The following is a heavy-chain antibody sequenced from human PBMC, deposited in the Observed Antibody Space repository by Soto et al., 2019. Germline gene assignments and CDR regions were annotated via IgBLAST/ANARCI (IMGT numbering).Heavy chain of an antibody. CDR2: IYWDDDK. CDR3: TLHNGRYSGYDPLDY. CDR1: GFSLSTSGVG. D-gene: IGHD5-12*01. V-gene: IGHV2-5*02. J-gene: IGHJ4*02. Sequence: QITLKESGPTLVKPTQTLTLTCTFSGFSLSTSGVGVGWIRQPPGNALEWLALIYWDDDKRYSLSLKSRLTIPMDTSKSQLVLTMTNMHHVDTATYICTLHNGRYSGYDPLDYWGQGNLVTVSS.